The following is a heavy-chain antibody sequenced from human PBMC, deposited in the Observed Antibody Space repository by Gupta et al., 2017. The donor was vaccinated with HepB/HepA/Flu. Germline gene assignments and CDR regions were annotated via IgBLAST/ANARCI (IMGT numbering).Heavy chain of an antibody. D-gene: IGHD6-25*01. CDR2: ISSSSSTI. Sequence: EVQLVESGGGLVQPGGSLRLSCAASGFTFSDYIMNWVRQAPGKGLEWVSYISSSSSTIYYADSVKGRFTISRDNAKKSLYLQMNSLRDEDTAVYYCARVGWGAAAGGRGYWGQGTLVTVSS. V-gene: IGHV3-48*02. J-gene: IGHJ4*02. CDR1: GFTFSDYI. CDR3: ARVGWGAAAGGRGY.